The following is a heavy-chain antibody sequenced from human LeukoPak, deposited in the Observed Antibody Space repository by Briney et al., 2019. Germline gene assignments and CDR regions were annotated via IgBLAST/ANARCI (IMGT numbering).Heavy chain of an antibody. J-gene: IGHJ4*02. CDR1: GFTFSSYA. CDR3: AKVSGSGSYFGLDY. CDR2: ISGSGGST. D-gene: IGHD3-10*01. Sequence: PGGSLRLSCAASGFTFSSYAMSWVRQAPGKGLEWVSAISGSGGSTYYADSVKGRFTISRDNSKNTLYLQMNSLRAEDTAVYYCAKVSGSGSYFGLDYWGQGTLVTVSS. V-gene: IGHV3-23*01.